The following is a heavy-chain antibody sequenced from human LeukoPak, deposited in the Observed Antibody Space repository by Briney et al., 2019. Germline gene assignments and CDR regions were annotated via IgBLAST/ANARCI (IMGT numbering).Heavy chain of an antibody. V-gene: IGHV3-23*01. D-gene: IGHD1-26*01. Sequence: PGGSLRLSCAASGFTFSSYGMSWVRQAPGKGLEWVSAISGSGGSTYYADSVKGRFTISRDNSKNTLYLQMNSLRAEDTAVYYCAEDLSGSYPGYFDYWGQGTLVTVSS. J-gene: IGHJ4*02. CDR1: GFTFSSYG. CDR3: AEDLSGSYPGYFDY. CDR2: ISGSGGST.